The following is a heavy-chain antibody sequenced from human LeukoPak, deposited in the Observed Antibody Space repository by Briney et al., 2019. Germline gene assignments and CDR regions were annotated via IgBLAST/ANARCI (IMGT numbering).Heavy chain of an antibody. V-gene: IGHV3-7*01. Sequence: GGSLRPSCAASGFTFSSYWMSWVRQAPGKGLEWVANIKQDGSEKYYVDSVKGRFTISRDNAKNSLYLQMNSLRAEDTAVYYCARLSSGYRYYFDYWGQGTLVTVSS. CDR3: ARLSSGYRYYFDY. CDR1: GFTFSSYW. CDR2: IKQDGSEK. J-gene: IGHJ4*02. D-gene: IGHD3-22*01.